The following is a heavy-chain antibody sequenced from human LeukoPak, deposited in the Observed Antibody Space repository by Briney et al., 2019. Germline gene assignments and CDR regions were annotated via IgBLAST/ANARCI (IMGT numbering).Heavy chain of an antibody. CDR1: GFTFSSYG. V-gene: IGHV3-23*01. J-gene: IGHJ4*02. D-gene: IGHD3-22*01. Sequence: GRSLRLSCAASGFTFSSYGMHWVRQAPGKGLEWVSAISGSGGSTYYADSVKGRFTISRDNSKNTLYLQMNSLRAEDTAVYFCAKRYYQDSSGYLGSIDYWGQGTLVTVSS. CDR2: ISGSGGST. CDR3: AKRYYQDSSGYLGSIDY.